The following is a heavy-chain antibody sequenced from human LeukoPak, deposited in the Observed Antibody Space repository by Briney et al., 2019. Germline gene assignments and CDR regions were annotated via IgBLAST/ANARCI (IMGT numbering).Heavy chain of an antibody. CDR1: GYTFTSYA. J-gene: IGHJ4*02. D-gene: IGHD3-9*01. Sequence: ASVKVSCKASGYTFTSYAMNWVRQAPGQGLEWMGWINTNTENPTYAQGFTGRFVFSLDTSVSTAHPQICSLKAEDTAVYYCAREGEADILTGYEFDYWGQGTLVTVSS. CDR3: AREGEADILTGYEFDY. V-gene: IGHV7-4-1*01. CDR2: INTNTENP.